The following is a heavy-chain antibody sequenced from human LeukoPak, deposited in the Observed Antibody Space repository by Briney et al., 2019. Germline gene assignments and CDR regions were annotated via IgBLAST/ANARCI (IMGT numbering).Heavy chain of an antibody. Sequence: GASVKVSCKASGYTFTGYYMHWVRQAPGQGLEYMGWINRNSGDTNHAQNFQGRVTLTRDTSISTAYMELSSLRSDDSAVYYCAGEYCSGGTCRQGFDYWGQGTLVTVSS. CDR2: INRNSGDT. V-gene: IGHV1-2*02. CDR1: GYTFTGYY. J-gene: IGHJ4*02. CDR3: AGEYCSGGTCRQGFDY. D-gene: IGHD2-15*01.